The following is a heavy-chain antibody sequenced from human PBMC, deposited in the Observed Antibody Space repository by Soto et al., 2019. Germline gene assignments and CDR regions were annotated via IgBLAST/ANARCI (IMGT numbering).Heavy chain of an antibody. CDR3: ARAKKGIAAAENWFDP. D-gene: IGHD6-13*01. J-gene: IGHJ5*02. CDR1: GGSISSGGYY. V-gene: IGHV4-31*03. Sequence: QVQLQESGPGLVKPSQTLSLTCTVSGGSISSGGYYWSWIRQHPGKGLEWIGYIYYGGRTYYNPSLKSRVTISVDTSQNQFSLKLSSVTAADTAVYYCARAKKGIAAAENWFDPWGQGTLVTVSS. CDR2: IYYGGRT.